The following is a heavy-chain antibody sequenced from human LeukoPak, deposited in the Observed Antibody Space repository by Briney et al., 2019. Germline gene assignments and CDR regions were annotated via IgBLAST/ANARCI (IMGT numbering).Heavy chain of an antibody. CDR3: ARHIYDSSGYYQNWFDP. CDR2: IYYSGST. CDR1: GGSISTYY. J-gene: IGHJ5*02. V-gene: IGHV4-59*08. Sequence: SEALSLTCTVSGGSISTYYYSWIRQPPGKGLEWIGYIYYSGSTNYNPSLKSRVTISVDTSKNQFSLKLSSVTAADTAVYYCARHIYDSSGYYQNWFDPWGQGTLVTVSS. D-gene: IGHD3-22*01.